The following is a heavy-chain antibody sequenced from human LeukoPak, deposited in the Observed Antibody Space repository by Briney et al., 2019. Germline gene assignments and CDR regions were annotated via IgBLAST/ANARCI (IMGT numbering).Heavy chain of an antibody. CDR2: ISASGGST. CDR3: AKGSSPPAYYDFWSGYSFDY. CDR1: GFTFNNYA. D-gene: IGHD3-3*01. Sequence: GGSLRLSCAASGFTFNNYAMNWVRQAPGKGLEWVSTISASGGSTYYADFVKGRFTVSRDNSKNTLYLQMNSLRAEDTAVYYCAKGSSPPAYYDFWSGYSFDYWGQGTLVTVSS. V-gene: IGHV3-23*01. J-gene: IGHJ4*02.